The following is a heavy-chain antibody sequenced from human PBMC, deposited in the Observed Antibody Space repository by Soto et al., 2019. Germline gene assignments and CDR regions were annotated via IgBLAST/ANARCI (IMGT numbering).Heavy chain of an antibody. Sequence: GGSLRLSCAASGFTFSSYAMSWVRPAPGKGLEWVSAISGSGGSTYYADSVKGRFTISRDNSKNTLYLQMNSLRAEDTAVYYCAKDNVPTSLNWFDPWGQGTLVTVSS. J-gene: IGHJ5*02. CDR3: AKDNVPTSLNWFDP. CDR1: GFTFSSYA. V-gene: IGHV3-23*01. CDR2: ISGSGGST.